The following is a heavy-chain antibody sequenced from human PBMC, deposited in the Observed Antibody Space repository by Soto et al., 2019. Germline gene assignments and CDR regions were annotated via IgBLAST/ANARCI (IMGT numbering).Heavy chain of an antibody. D-gene: IGHD3-3*01. CDR2: IYYSGST. CDR1: GGSISSSSYY. V-gene: IGHV4-39*01. Sequence: ASETLSLTCTVSGGSISSSSYYWGWIRQPPGKGLEWIGSIYYSGSTYYNPSLKSRVTISVDTSKNQLSLKLSSVTAADTAVYYCARHKRRDYDFWSGYPHYYYYYGMDVWGQGTTVTVSS. J-gene: IGHJ6*02. CDR3: ARHKRRDYDFWSGYPHYYYYYGMDV.